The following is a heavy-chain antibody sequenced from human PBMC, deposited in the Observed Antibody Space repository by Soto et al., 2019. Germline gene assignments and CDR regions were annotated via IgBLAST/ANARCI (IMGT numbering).Heavy chain of an antibody. V-gene: IGHV3-30*18. Sequence: QVQLVESGGGVVQPGRSLRLSCAASGFTFSTYGMHWVRQAPGKGLEWVAVISYDGSRKYYADSVKGRLTISRDNSKNTFYLQMNSLRAEDTAVYYCAKGQHCSSTSCYFYYYGMDVWGQGTTVAVSS. CDR1: GFTFSTYG. J-gene: IGHJ6*02. D-gene: IGHD2-2*01. CDR3: AKGQHCSSTSCYFYYYGMDV. CDR2: ISYDGSRK.